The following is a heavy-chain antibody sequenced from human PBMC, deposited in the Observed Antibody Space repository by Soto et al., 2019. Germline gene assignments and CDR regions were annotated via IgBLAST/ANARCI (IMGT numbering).Heavy chain of an antibody. V-gene: IGHV3-21*01. CDR1: GFTFSTYS. CDR2: ISIGATYI. CDR3: ARVYASGSKYSRNFYVFGMDV. Sequence: EVQLVESGGGLVKPGGSLRLSCAASGFTFSTYSMNWVRQAPGKGLDWISSISIGATYIYYADSVKGRFTISRDNAKNSLYVQMNSLRDAVTAVYYCARVYASGSKYSRNFYVFGMDVWGQGTPVTVSS. J-gene: IGHJ6*02. D-gene: IGHD6-19*01.